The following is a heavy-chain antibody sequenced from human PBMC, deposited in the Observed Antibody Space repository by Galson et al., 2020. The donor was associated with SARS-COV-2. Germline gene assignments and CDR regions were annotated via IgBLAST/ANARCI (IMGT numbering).Heavy chain of an antibody. Sequence: TLSLTCAVSGASISSNNWWTWVRQPPGKGLEWIGEIYHSGTTNYNPSLKSRVTISVDKSKNHVLLKLNSVTAADTAVYYCARPTAGSLFDYWGPGSLVTVSS. CDR2: IYHSGTT. V-gene: IGHV4-4*02. CDR3: ARPTAGSLFDY. J-gene: IGHJ4*02. D-gene: IGHD6-25*01. CDR1: GASISSNNW.